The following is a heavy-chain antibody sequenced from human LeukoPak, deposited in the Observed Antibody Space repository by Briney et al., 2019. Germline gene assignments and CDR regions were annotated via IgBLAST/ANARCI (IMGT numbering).Heavy chain of an antibody. Sequence: SETLSLTCTVSGGSISSYYWSWIRQPPGKGLEWIGYIYYSGSTNYNPSLKSRVTISVDTYKNQFSLKLSSVTAADTAVYYCARQLVRGVSFDYWGQGTLVTVSS. CDR3: ARQLVRGVSFDY. V-gene: IGHV4-59*01. CDR2: IYYSGST. J-gene: IGHJ4*02. CDR1: GGSISSYY. D-gene: IGHD3-10*01.